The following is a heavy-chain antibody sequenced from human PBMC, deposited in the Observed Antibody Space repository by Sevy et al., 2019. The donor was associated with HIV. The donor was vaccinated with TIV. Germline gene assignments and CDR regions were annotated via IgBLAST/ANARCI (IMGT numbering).Heavy chain of an antibody. J-gene: IGHJ4*02. CDR2: IRYDGSTK. V-gene: IGHV3-30*02. D-gene: IGHD6-13*01. Sequence: GGSLRLSCAATGFTFSQYGMEWVRQAPGKGLEWVAFIRYDGSTKYYADSVKGRFTISRDNSKNMLYLQMNSLRPEDTALYSCAKDRDTLAAAAYLDHWGQGTLVTVSS. CDR3: AKDRDTLAAAAYLDH. CDR1: GFTFSQYG.